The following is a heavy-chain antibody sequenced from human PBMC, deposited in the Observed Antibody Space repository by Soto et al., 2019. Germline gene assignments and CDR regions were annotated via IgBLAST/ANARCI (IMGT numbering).Heavy chain of an antibody. V-gene: IGHV1-69*01. CDR1: GGTFSSYA. D-gene: IGHD2-2*01. J-gene: IGHJ6*02. CDR2: IIPISGTA. Sequence: EQLVQSGAEVKKPGSSVKVSCKASGGTFSSYAISWVRQAPGQGLEWMGGIIPISGTANYAQKFQGRVTITADESTSTVSMELSSLRSEDTDVYFCARSQGSSTSLEIYYYYYYGMDVWGQGTTVTVSS. CDR3: ARSQGSSTSLEIYYYYYYGMDV.